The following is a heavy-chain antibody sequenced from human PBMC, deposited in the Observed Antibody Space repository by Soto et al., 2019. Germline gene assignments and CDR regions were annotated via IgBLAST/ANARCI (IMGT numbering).Heavy chain of an antibody. CDR3: ASIGYCSSTSCHEVDY. CDR2: IYSGGST. J-gene: IGHJ4*02. V-gene: IGHV3-66*01. Sequence: EVQLVESGGGLVQPGGSLRLSCAASGFTVSSNYMSWVRQAPGKALEWVSVIYSGGSTYYADSVKGRFTISRDNSKNTLYLQMNSLRAEDTAVYYCASIGYCSSTSCHEVDYWGQGTLVTVSS. CDR1: GFTVSSNY. D-gene: IGHD2-2*01.